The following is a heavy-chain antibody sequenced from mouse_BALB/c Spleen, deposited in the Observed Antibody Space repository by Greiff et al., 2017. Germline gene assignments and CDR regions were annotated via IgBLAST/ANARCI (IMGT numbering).Heavy chain of an antibody. Sequence: QVQLQQSGAELMKPGASVKISCKATGYTFSSYWIEWVKQRPGHGLEWIGVISTYYGNTNYNQKFKGKATMTVDKSSSTAYMELARLTSEDSAVYYCAREGDGYYGYAMDYWGQGTSVTVSS. J-gene: IGHJ4*01. CDR3: AREGDGYYGYAMDY. CDR1: GYTFSSYW. D-gene: IGHD2-3*01. V-gene: IGHV1S137*01. CDR2: ISTYYGNT.